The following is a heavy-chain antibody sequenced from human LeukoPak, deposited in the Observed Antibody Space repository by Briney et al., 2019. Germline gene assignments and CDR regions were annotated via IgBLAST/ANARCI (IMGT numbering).Heavy chain of an antibody. CDR3: AKDQLEYSYAFDY. D-gene: IGHD5-18*01. J-gene: IGHJ4*02. V-gene: IGHV3-7*03. Sequence: GGSLRLSCAASGFTFSSYWMSWVRQAPGKGLEWVANIKQDGSEKYYVDSVKGRFTISRDNSKNTLYLQMNSLRAEDTAVYYCAKDQLEYSYAFDYWGQGTLVTVSS. CDR2: IKQDGSEK. CDR1: GFTFSSYW.